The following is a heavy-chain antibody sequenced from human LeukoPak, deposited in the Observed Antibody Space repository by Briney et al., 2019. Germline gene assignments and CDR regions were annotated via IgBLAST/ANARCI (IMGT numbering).Heavy chain of an antibody. Sequence: ASVKVSCKASGDTFTSYYMHWVRQTPGQGLEWMGIINPSGGSTSYAQKFQGRVTMTRDTSTSTVYMELSSLRSEDTAVYYCAREFPAVGHAFDIWGQGTMVTVSS. D-gene: IGHD1-26*01. CDR1: GDTFTSYY. V-gene: IGHV1-46*01. CDR3: AREFPAVGHAFDI. CDR2: INPSGGST. J-gene: IGHJ3*02.